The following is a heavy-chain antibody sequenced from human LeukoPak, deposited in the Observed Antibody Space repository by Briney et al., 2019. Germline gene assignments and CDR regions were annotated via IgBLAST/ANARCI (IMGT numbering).Heavy chain of an antibody. V-gene: IGHV1-18*01. D-gene: IGHD3-22*01. CDR2: ISAYNGNT. CDR3: ARDHYYDGSGYPLVDAFDI. Sequence: ASVKVSCKASGYTFTSYGISWVRQAPGQGLEWMGWISAYNGNTNYAQKLQGRVTMTTDTSTSTAYMELRSLRSDDTAVYYCARDHYYDGSGYPLVDAFDIWGQGTMVTVSS. CDR1: GYTFTSYG. J-gene: IGHJ3*02.